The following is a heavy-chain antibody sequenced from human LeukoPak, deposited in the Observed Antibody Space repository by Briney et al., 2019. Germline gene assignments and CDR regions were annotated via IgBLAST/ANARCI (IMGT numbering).Heavy chain of an antibody. Sequence: SETLSLTCAVCGASFRAYYWSWLRQAAGKGLEGIGEINDSGHAKYNASLKSRVTLSVDTSKHQFSLKLRSVTAADTAVYYCGSSRDLYHAAFTSYWYFDVWGRGSLVTVSS. J-gene: IGHJ2*01. V-gene: IGHV4-34*01. CDR3: GSSRDLYHAAFTSYWYFDV. CDR1: GASFRAYY. CDR2: INDSGHA. D-gene: IGHD2-15*01.